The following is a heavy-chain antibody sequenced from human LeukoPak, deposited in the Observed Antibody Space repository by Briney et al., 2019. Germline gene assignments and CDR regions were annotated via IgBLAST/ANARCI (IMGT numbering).Heavy chain of an antibody. Sequence: LSGGSLRLSCAVSGFTVRSNYMSWVRQAPGKGLEWVSVLYSGGNTYYADSVKGRFTISRDSSKNTLYLQMNSLRAEDTAVYYCARYDGGSGPFDYWGQGTLVTVSS. D-gene: IGHD3-10*01. CDR1: GFTVRSNY. CDR2: LYSGGNT. CDR3: ARYDGGSGPFDY. V-gene: IGHV3-53*01. J-gene: IGHJ4*02.